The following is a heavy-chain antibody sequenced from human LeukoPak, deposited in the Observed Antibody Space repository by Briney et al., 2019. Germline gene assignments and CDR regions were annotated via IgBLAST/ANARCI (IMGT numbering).Heavy chain of an antibody. CDR1: GFTFSVYW. V-gene: IGHV1-46*01. CDR3: ARDNSRNWGSSTSWWFDP. Sequence: ASVKVSCKASGFTFSVYWMHWMRQAPGQGLEWMGVINPRGDEAVYAQKFQGRITMTRDTPTNTAYMELSSLGPEDTAVVYCARDNSRNWGSSTSWWFDPWGQGTLIIVSS. D-gene: IGHD3-16*01. CDR2: INPRGDEA. J-gene: IGHJ5*02.